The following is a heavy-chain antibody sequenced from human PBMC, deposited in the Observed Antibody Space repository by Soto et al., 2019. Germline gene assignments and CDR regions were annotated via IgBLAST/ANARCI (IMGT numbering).Heavy chain of an antibody. V-gene: IGHV3-23*01. CDR3: AKDAGDYNWNYDY. CDR2: ISGSGGST. CDR1: GFTFSSYA. J-gene: IGHJ4*02. D-gene: IGHD1-7*01. Sequence: SGGSLRLSCAASGFTFSSYAMGWVRQAPGKGLEWVSTISGSGGSTYYADSVKGRFTISRDNSKNTLYLQMNSLRADDTAVYYCAKDAGDYNWNYDYWGQGTLVTVSS.